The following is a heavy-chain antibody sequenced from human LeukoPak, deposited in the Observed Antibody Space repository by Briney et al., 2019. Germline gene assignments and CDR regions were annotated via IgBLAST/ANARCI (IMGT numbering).Heavy chain of an antibody. CDR1: GGSISSSSYY. CDR3: ATSQRANWNGWFDP. V-gene: IGHV4-39*01. D-gene: IGHD1-1*01. J-gene: IGHJ5*02. CDR2: IYYSGTT. Sequence: PSETLSLNCTVSGGSISSSSYYWGWIRQPPGKGLEWIGNIYYSGTTYYNPSLKSRVTTSVDSPKNQFSLKLGSVTAADTAVYYCATSQRANWNGWFDPWGQGTLVTVS.